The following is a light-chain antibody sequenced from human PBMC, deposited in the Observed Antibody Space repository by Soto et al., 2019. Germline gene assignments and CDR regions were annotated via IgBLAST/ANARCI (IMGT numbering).Light chain of an antibody. CDR1: NSNIGNNY. CDR2: DNN. J-gene: IGLJ2*01. CDR3: GTWDSSLRAVV. Sequence: QSVLTQPPSVSAAPGQKVTISCSGSNSNIGNNYVSWYQHLPGTTPKLLISDNNKRLSGTPDRFSGSKCGTSATLGITGLQTGDEADYYCGTWDSSLRAVVFGGGTKLTVL. V-gene: IGLV1-51*01.